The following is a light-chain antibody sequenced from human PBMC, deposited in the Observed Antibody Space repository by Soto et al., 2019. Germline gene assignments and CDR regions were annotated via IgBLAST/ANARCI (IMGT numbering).Light chain of an antibody. V-gene: IGKV3-15*01. CDR3: QQYNKWLFT. Sequence: EILMTQSPATLSVSPGERATLSCRASQSVSSNVAWYQQKPGQAPRVLIYGASTRASGVPARFSGSGSGTEFTLTISSLQSEDFAIYYCQQYNKWLFTFGPGTKVDI. CDR2: GAS. J-gene: IGKJ3*01. CDR1: QSVSSN.